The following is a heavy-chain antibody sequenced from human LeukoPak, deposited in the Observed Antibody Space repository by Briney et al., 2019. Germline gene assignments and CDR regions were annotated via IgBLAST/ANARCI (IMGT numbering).Heavy chain of an antibody. CDR2: ISGSGGST. J-gene: IGHJ5*02. CDR1: GFTFSSYA. V-gene: IGHV3-23*01. D-gene: IGHD3-10*01. Sequence: GGSLRLSCAASGFTFSSYAMSWVRQAPGKGLEWVSAISGSGGSTYYADSVKGRFTISRDNSKNTLYLQMNSLRAEDTAVYYRAKLGYYYGSGSYQPWGQGTLVTVSS. CDR3: AKLGYYYGSGSYQP.